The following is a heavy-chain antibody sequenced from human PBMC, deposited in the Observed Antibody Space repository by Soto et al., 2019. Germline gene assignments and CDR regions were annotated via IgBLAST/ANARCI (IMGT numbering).Heavy chain of an antibody. CDR1: AYTFTGYY. V-gene: IGHV1-2*02. Sequence: GASVKVSCKASAYTFTGYYIHWVRQAPGQGLEWMGWMNPKNSDTRHAPQFQGRVTMTRDTSINTAYMDLRRLTSDDTAIYYCARDGPGAGNDDFDYWGQGTLVTVSS. J-gene: IGHJ4*02. CDR2: MNPKNSDT. CDR3: ARDGPGAGNDDFDY. D-gene: IGHD6-13*01.